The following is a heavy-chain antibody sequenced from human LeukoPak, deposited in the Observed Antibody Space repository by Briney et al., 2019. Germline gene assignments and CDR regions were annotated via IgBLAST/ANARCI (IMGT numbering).Heavy chain of an antibody. J-gene: IGHJ3*02. CDR2: MIPNSGNT. Sequence: GASEKVSCKASGYTFSSYDINWVRQATGQGLEWMGWMIPNSGNTGYAQKFQGRVTMTRNISRSTAYMELSSLRSEDTAVYYCAIPAGTDAFDIWGQGTVVTVST. D-gene: IGHD2-2*01. CDR1: GYTFSSYD. CDR3: AIPAGTDAFDI. V-gene: IGHV1-8*01.